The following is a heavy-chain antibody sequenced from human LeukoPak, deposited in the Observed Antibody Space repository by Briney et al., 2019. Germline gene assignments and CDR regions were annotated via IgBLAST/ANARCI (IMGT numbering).Heavy chain of an antibody. J-gene: IGHJ3*02. D-gene: IGHD3-10*01. CDR3: ARARFGEDSGVYAFDI. CDR1: GGSISSGDYY. CDR2: IYYSGST. V-gene: IGHV4-30-4*01. Sequence: SQTLSLTCTVSGGSISSGDYYWSWIRQPPGKGLEWIGYIYYSGSTYYNPSLKSRVTISVDTSKNQFSLKLSSVTAADTAVYYCARARFGEDSGVYAFDIWGQGTMVTVSS.